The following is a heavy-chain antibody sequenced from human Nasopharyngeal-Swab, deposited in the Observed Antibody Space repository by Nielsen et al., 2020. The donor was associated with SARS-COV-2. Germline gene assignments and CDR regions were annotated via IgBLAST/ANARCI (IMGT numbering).Heavy chain of an antibody. V-gene: IGHV4-31*02. CDR3: ARGDKAEITIFGVAIISAAFDI. Sequence: WIRQPPGKGLEWIGYIYYSGSTYYNPSLKSRVTISVDTSKNQFSLKLSSVTAADTAVYYCARGDKAEITIFGVAIISAAFDIWGQGTMVTVSS. CDR2: IYYSGST. J-gene: IGHJ3*02. D-gene: IGHD3-3*01.